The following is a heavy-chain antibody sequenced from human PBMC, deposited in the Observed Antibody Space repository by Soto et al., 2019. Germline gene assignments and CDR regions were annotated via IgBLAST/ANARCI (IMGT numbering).Heavy chain of an antibody. Sequence: PGGSLRLSCAASGFTFRSYGMFWVRQAPGKGLEWVALIWYDGSNKYYADSVKGRFTISRDNSKNTLYLQMNSLRAEDTAVYYCAKSGRGSGYQDPRHYYYYYGMDVWGQGTTVTVSS. CDR2: IWYDGSNK. CDR3: AKSGRGSGYQDPRHYYYYYGMDV. J-gene: IGHJ6*02. V-gene: IGHV3-33*06. CDR1: GFTFRSYG. D-gene: IGHD5-12*01.